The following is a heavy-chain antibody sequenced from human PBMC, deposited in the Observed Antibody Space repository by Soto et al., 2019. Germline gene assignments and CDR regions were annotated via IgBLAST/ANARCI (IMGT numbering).Heavy chain of an antibody. V-gene: IGHV3-23*01. J-gene: IGHJ4*02. Sequence: VGSLRLSCAAPGFTFSSYSMSWVRQAPGKGLEWVSGFRTGGDDGTTYYADSVKGRFTISRDNSKNTLFLQMNSLRAEDTAIYYCAKKVNSGPGSQYFDYWGQGTLVTVSS. CDR2: FRTGGDDGTT. CDR1: GFTFSSYS. CDR3: AKKVNSGPGSQYFDY. D-gene: IGHD3-10*01.